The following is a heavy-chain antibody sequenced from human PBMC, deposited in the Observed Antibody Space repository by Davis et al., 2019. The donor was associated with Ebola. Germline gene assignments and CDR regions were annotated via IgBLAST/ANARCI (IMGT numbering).Heavy chain of an antibody. CDR2: INHSGST. Sequence: MPSETLSLPCAVYGGSFSGYYWSWIRQPPGKGLEWIGEINHSGSTNYNPSLKSRVTISVDTSRNQFSLKLSSVTAEDTAVYYCARESYRYSYGYFSWGQGTLVTVSS. D-gene: IGHD5-18*01. J-gene: IGHJ4*02. CDR1: GGSFSGYY. V-gene: IGHV4-34*01. CDR3: ARESYRYSYGYFS.